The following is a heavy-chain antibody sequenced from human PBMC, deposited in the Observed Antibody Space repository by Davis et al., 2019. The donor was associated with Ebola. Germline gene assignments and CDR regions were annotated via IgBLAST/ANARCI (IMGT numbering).Heavy chain of an antibody. CDR1: GFTFSSYE. V-gene: IGHV3-21*05. Sequence: GESLKISCAASGFTFSSYEMNWVRQAPGKGLEWVSYISSSSSYIYYADSVKGRFTISRDNAKNSLYLQMNSLRAEDTAVYYCARAPYSTVTTYTDYWGQGTLVTVSS. CDR3: ARAPYSTVTTYTDY. D-gene: IGHD4-17*01. CDR2: ISSSSSYI. J-gene: IGHJ4*02.